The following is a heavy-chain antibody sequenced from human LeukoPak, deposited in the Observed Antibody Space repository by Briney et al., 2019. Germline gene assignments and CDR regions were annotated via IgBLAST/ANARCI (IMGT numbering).Heavy chain of an antibody. D-gene: IGHD2-2*01. V-gene: IGHV4-4*07. CDR1: GGSISNYY. Sequence: SETLSLTCTVSGGSISNYYWCWIRQPAGKGLEWIGRIYTSGSTNYNPSLKSRITMSVETSKNQFSLKLSSVTAADTAVYYCVRDSSRTFDYWSQGTLVTVSS. J-gene: IGHJ4*02. CDR3: VRDSSRTFDY. CDR2: IYTSGST.